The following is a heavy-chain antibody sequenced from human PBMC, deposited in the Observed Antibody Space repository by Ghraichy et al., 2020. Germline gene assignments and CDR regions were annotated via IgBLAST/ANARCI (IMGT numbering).Heavy chain of an antibody. CDR3: TTDGGGSGDVWEY. J-gene: IGHJ4*02. Sequence: GGSLRLSCEASGFTFSHAWMNWVRQAPGKGLEWVGRITLKTEGETRDYAAPVKGRFTITRDDSKNTLLLKMNSLKTEETAVYYCTTDGGGSGDVWEYWGQGTLVTVSS. CDR1: GFTFSHAW. V-gene: IGHV3-15*07. CDR2: ITLKTEGETR. D-gene: IGHD3-16*01.